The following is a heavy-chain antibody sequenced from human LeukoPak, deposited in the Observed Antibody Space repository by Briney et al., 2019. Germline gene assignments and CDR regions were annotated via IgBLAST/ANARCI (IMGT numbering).Heavy chain of an antibody. D-gene: IGHD3-10*01. CDR3: ARGFGSESYYTYHYYYMDV. CDR2: ISGNGDIT. Sequence: NPGGSLRLSCAASGFTFSSYAMTWVRQAPGKGLEWVSDISGNGDITYYADSVKGRFTISRDNSKNTLYLQMNSLRAEDTAVYYCARGFGSESYYTYHYYYMDVWGKGTTVTVSS. J-gene: IGHJ6*03. V-gene: IGHV3-23*01. CDR1: GFTFSSYA.